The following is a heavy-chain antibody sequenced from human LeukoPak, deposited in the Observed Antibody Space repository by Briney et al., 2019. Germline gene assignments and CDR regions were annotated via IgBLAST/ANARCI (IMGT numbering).Heavy chain of an antibody. Sequence: PSETLSLTCTVSGGSISSSSYYWGWIRQPPGKGLEWIGSIYYSGSTYYNPSLKSRVTISVDTSKNQFSLKLSSVTAADTAVYYCARISNYDFWTYYYYMDVWGKGTTVTVS. V-gene: IGHV4-39*07. D-gene: IGHD3-3*01. J-gene: IGHJ6*03. CDR1: GGSISSSSYY. CDR2: IYYSGST. CDR3: ARISNYDFWTYYYYMDV.